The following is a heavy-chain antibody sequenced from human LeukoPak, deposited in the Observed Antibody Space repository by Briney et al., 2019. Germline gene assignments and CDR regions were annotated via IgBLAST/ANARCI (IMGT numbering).Heavy chain of an antibody. CDR3: ARDPFKYYYDSSGYHYYYGMDV. J-gene: IGHJ6*02. CDR1: GYTFTSYA. D-gene: IGHD3-22*01. CDR2: INAGNGNT. V-gene: IGHV1-3*01. Sequence: ASVTVSCTASGYTFTSYAMHWVRQAPGQRLEWMGWINAGNGNTKYSQKFQGRVTITRDTSASTAYMELSSLRSEDTAVYYCARDPFKYYYDSSGYHYYYGMDVWGQGTTVTVSS.